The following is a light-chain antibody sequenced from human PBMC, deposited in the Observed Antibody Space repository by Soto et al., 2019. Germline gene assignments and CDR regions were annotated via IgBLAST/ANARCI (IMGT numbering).Light chain of an antibody. Sequence: DIVMTQSPDSLAVSLGERATINCKSSQSVLSNSNNQNYLAWYQQKPGQPPKLLIYWASTRESGVPDRVSGSGSGTDFTLTVSSLQAEDVAVYYCQQYFSTPTFGGGTKVEI. CDR1: QSVLSNSNNQNY. CDR3: QQYFSTPT. CDR2: WAS. J-gene: IGKJ4*01. V-gene: IGKV4-1*01.